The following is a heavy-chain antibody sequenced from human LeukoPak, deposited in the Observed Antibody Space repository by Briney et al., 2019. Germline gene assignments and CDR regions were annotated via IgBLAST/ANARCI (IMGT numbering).Heavy chain of an antibody. CDR1: GLTFSSYG. CDR2: IRYDGSNK. V-gene: IGHV3-30*02. D-gene: IGHD3-3*02. J-gene: IGHJ6*03. Sequence: GGSLRLSCAASGLTFSSYGMHWVRQAPGKGLEWVAFIRYDGSNKYYADSVKGRFTISRDNSKNTLYLQMNSLRAEDTAVYYCAKEDATLSTLYYYYYMDVWGKGTTVTVSS. CDR3: AKEDATLSTLYYYYYMDV.